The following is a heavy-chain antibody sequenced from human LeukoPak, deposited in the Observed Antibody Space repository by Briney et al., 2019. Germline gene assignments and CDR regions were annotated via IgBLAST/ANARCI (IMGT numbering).Heavy chain of an antibody. D-gene: IGHD3-22*01. CDR3: ASWDYYDSSGYQGYFDY. CDR1: GGTFSSYA. CDR2: IIPIFGTA. J-gene: IGHJ4*02. V-gene: IGHV1-69*05. Sequence: SVKVSCKASGGTFSSYAISWVRQAPGQGLEWMGRIIPIFGTANYAQKFQGRVTITTDESTSTDYMELSSLRSEDTAVYYCASWDYYDSSGYQGYFDYWGQGTLVTVSS.